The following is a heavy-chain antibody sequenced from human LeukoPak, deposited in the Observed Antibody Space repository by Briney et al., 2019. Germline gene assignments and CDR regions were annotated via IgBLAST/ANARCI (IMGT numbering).Heavy chain of an antibody. Sequence: GGSLRLSCAASGFTFSDYAMSWVRQAPGKGLEWVSAITGGGGNTFHADAVTGRFSISRDNSKSMLYFQMNSLRAEDTATYYCARGSDSSRPYYFDSWGQGTLVTVSS. CDR1: GFTFSDYA. CDR2: ITGGGGNT. CDR3: ARGSDSSRPYYFDS. J-gene: IGHJ4*02. V-gene: IGHV3-23*01. D-gene: IGHD1-26*01.